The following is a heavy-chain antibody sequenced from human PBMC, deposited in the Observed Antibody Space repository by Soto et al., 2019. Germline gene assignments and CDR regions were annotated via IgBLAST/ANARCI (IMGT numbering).Heavy chain of an antibody. V-gene: IGHV3-23*01. CDR3: TKNALQGAVAGPNWFDP. CDR2: IGGSGGST. D-gene: IGHD6-19*01. CDR1: VFTFSNYA. Sequence: EVQLLESGGGLVEPGGSLRLSCAASVFTFSNYAMTWVRQAPGKGLEGVSAIGGSGGSTYYADSVKGRFTISRDNSKNTLYVQMNSLRAEDTAVYYCTKNALQGAVAGPNWFDPWGQGTLVTVSS. J-gene: IGHJ5*02.